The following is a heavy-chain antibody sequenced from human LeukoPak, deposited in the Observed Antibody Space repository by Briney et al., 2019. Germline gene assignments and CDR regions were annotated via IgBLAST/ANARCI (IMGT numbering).Heavy chain of an antibody. V-gene: IGHV4-34*01. CDR3: PRWHYGDYAVDAFDI. Sequence: SETLSLTCAVYGGSFSGYYWSWIRQPPGKGLEWIGEINHSGSTNYNPSLKSRVTISVDTSKNQFSLKLSSVTAADTAGYYCPRWHYGDYAVDAFDIWDQGTIVTDSS. D-gene: IGHD4-17*01. CDR2: INHSGST. CDR1: GGSFSGYY. J-gene: IGHJ3*02.